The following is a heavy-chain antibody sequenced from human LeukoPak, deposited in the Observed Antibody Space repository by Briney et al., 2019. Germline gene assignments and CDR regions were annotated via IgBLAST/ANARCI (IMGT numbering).Heavy chain of an antibody. D-gene: IGHD5-18*01. J-gene: IGHJ3*02. CDR2: IYYSGST. Sequence: SETLSLTCTVSGGSISSYYWSWLRHPPGKRLEWIGYIYYSGSTSYNPSLKSRVTISVDTSKTQISLKLSSVTAADTAVYYCARDLGVMVRAFDIWGQGTMVTVSS. CDR1: GGSISSYY. V-gene: IGHV4-59*01. CDR3: ARDLGVMVRAFDI.